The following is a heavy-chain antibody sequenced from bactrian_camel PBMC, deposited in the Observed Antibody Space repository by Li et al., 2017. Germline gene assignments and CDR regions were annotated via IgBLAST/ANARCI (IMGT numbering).Heavy chain of an antibody. CDR2: LDPFHGAT. CDR1: GTTTSLNC. J-gene: IGHJ4*01. D-gene: IGHD2*01. Sequence: HVQLVESGGGSVQPGGSLTLSCVVNGTTTSLNCMGWFRQPTGKDYEGVASLDPFHGATNYADSVKGRFTISQDDEQRSTFLLMNSLKPDDSAVYYCASCTYNGHWTRSEWYRWGQGTQVTVS. V-gene: IGHV3S53*01. CDR3: ASCTYNGHWTRSEWYR.